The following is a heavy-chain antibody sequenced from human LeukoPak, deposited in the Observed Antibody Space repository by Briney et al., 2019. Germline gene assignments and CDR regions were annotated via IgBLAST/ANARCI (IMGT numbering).Heavy chain of an antibody. CDR3: ARRSVVVVPAADNWFDP. J-gene: IGHJ5*02. CDR2: ISSSSSYI. Sequence: PGGSLRLSCAASGFTFSSYSMNWVRQAPGKGLEWVSSISSSSSYIYYADSVKGRFTISRDNAKNSLYLQMNSLRAEDTAVYYCARRSVVVVPAADNWFDPWGQGTLVTVSS. V-gene: IGHV3-21*01. D-gene: IGHD2-2*01. CDR1: GFTFSSYS.